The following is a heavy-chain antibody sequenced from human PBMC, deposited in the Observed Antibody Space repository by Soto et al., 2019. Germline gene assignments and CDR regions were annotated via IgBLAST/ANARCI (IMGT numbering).Heavy chain of an antibody. CDR1: GYTLSSYG. Sequence: APVKVSFKAFGYTLSSYGISLVRPAPGLGLEWMGWISAYNGNTNYAQKLQGRVTMTTDTSTSTAYMELRSLRSDDTAVYYCARDLGSPGSVDPWGQGTLVTVSS. J-gene: IGHJ5*02. D-gene: IGHD6-13*01. CDR2: ISAYNGNT. V-gene: IGHV1-18*01. CDR3: ARDLGSPGSVDP.